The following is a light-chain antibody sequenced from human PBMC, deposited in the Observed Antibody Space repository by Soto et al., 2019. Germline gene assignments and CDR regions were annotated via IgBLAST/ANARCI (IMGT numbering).Light chain of an antibody. CDR2: EIS. J-gene: IGKJ4*01. CDR3: QQYNSYPLT. Sequence: DIQMTQSPSSLSASVGDRVTITCRASQIITNYLHWYQQKPGKAPKLLIFEISSLQSGVPSRFSGSGSGTEFTLTISTLQPEDFATYYCQQYNSYPLTFGGGTKVDIK. CDR1: QIITNY. V-gene: IGKV1-39*01.